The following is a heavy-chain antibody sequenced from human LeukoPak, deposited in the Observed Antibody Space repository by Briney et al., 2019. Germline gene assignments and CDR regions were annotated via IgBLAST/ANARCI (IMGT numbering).Heavy chain of an antibody. J-gene: IGHJ6*03. CDR2: IPYDGSNK. CDR1: GFTFSSYA. CDR3: ARDRDGYSYGSNYYYYMDV. D-gene: IGHD5-18*01. V-gene: IGHV3-30*04. Sequence: GGSLRLSCAASGFTFSSYAMHWVRQAPGKGLEWVAVIPYDGSNKYYADSVKGRFTISRDNSKNTLYLQMNSLRAEDTAVYYCARDRDGYSYGSNYYYYMDVWGKGTTVTVSS.